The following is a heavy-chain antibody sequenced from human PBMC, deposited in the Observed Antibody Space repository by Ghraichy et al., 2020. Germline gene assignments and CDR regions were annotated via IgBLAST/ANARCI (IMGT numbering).Heavy chain of an antibody. Sequence: SETLSLTCTVSGASITDHYWTWIRQPPGKGLECVGYIYYTGITNYNPPLKGRVTMSMDTSKKQFSLNLNSVTVEDTAIYYCAKTARLFDSWGQGILVTVSS. J-gene: IGHJ4*02. CDR3: AKTARLFDS. CDR2: IYYTGIT. D-gene: IGHD1-1*01. CDR1: GASITDHY. V-gene: IGHV4-59*11.